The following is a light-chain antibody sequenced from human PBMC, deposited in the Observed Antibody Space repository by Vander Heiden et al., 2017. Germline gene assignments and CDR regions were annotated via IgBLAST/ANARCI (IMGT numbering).Light chain of an antibody. CDR3: QQRINWPLT. CDR1: QNVSRY. V-gene: IGKV3-11*01. J-gene: IGKJ4*02. CDR2: DTF. Sequence: EIVLTQSPATLALSAGERATLSCRASQNVSRYLAWYQHRPGQAPRLLIYDTFNRAAGVPARFSGSGSETDFTLSISSLEPEDFAVYYCQQRINWPLTFGGGARGEI.